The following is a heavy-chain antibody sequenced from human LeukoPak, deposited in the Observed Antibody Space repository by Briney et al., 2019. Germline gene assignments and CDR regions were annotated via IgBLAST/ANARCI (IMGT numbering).Heavy chain of an antibody. CDR2: IHYSGST. CDR1: GGSISSSSYY. V-gene: IGHV4-39*01. CDR3: ARQGGYYGSGSYYSY. D-gene: IGHD3-10*01. J-gene: IGHJ4*02. Sequence: SETLSLTCTVSGGSISSSSYYWGWIRQPPGKGLEWIGSIHYSGSTYYNPSLKSRVTISVDTSKNQFSLKLSSVTAADTAVYYCARQGGYYGSGSYYSYWGQGTLVTVSS.